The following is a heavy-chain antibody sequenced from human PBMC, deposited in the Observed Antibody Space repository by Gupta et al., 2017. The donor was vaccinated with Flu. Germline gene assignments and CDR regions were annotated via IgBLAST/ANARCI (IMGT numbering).Heavy chain of an antibody. Sequence: QVQLAESGGAVVQSGRSGRLSWAAYGFICREYALYGVRQGPGKGMEWVEVIWPEGNKDYYGDSVKGRFTISRDNSRNTLFLQMNTLRVEDTAVYYCARAAYYDSRGHYYAMDVWGQGTTVTVSS. V-gene: IGHV3-33*07. J-gene: IGHJ6*02. D-gene: IGHD3-22*01. CDR2: IWPEGNKD. CDR1: GFICREYA. CDR3: ARAAYYDSRGHYYAMDV.